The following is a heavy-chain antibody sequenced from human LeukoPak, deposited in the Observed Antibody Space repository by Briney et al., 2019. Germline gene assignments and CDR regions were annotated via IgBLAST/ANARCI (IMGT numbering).Heavy chain of an antibody. V-gene: IGHV1-46*01. CDR1: GYTFTSYY. CDR2: INPSGGST. J-gene: IGHJ4*02. Sequence: ASVKVSCKASGYTFTSYYMHWVRQAPGQGLEWMGIINPSGGSTSYAEPFKGRVTMTRDTSTRTVYLELSSLRSEDTAVYYCARVTYDFWSGSAPIDYWGQGTLVTVSS. D-gene: IGHD3-3*01. CDR3: ARVTYDFWSGSAPIDY.